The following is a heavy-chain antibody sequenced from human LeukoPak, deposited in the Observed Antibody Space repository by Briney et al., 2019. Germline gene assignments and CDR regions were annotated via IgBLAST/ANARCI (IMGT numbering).Heavy chain of an antibody. Sequence: SETLSLTCTVSGGSISSSSYYWGWVRQPPGKGLEWIGSIYYSGSTYYNSSLKSRVTISVDTSKNQFSLKLSSVTVADTAVYYCAPSSPGFDYWGQGTLVTVSS. D-gene: IGHD2-15*01. J-gene: IGHJ4*02. CDR2: IYYSGST. V-gene: IGHV4-39*01. CDR1: GGSISSSSYY. CDR3: APSSPGFDY.